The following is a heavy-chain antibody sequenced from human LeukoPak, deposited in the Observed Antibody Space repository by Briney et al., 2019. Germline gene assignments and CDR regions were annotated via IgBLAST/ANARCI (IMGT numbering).Heavy chain of an antibody. CDR2: ISSNSTYI. V-gene: IGHV3-21*01. D-gene: IGHD2-8*02. CDR1: GLSYSSYN. CDR3: VRDGDYTGYPYLDQ. Sequence: GGSLRLSCAAPGLSYSSYNMHWVRQAPGKGLEWVSSISSNSTYIYFADSVKGRFTVSRDNAMNSLYLQMNNLRAEDTSVYYCVRDGDYTGYPYLDQWGQGALVTVSS. J-gene: IGHJ4*02.